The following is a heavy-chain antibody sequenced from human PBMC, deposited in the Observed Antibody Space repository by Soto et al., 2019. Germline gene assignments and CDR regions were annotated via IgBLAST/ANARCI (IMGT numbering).Heavy chain of an antibody. Sequence: SQTLSLTCAISGDSVSSSSVAWIWIRQSPSRGLEWLGRTYYRSKWYNDYAGSVKSRISFNADTSKNQFSLQLVSVTPDDAAVYYCARETGYSSGWYYFDYWGQGPLVTVSS. J-gene: IGHJ4*02. CDR1: GDSVSSSSVA. CDR3: ARETGYSSGWYYFDY. CDR2: TYYRSKWYN. V-gene: IGHV6-1*01. D-gene: IGHD6-19*01.